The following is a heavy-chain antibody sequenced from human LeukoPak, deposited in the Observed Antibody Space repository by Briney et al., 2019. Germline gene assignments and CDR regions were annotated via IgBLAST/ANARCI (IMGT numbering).Heavy chain of an antibody. D-gene: IGHD6-13*01. V-gene: IGHV4-4*07. CDR2: IYTSGST. J-gene: IGHJ6*02. Sequence: SETLSLTCTVSGGSISSHYWSWIRQPAGKGLEWIGRIYTSGSTNYNPSLKSRVTMSVDTSKNQFSLKLSSVTAADTAVYYCASTTYSSSWFYYYYYGMDVWGQGTTVTVSS. CDR1: GGSISSHY. CDR3: ASTTYSSSWFYYYYYGMDV.